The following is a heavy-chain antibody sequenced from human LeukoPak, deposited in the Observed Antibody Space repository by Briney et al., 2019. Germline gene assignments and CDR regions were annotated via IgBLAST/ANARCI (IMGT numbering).Heavy chain of an antibody. V-gene: IGHV4-39*01. CDR2: IYYSGST. J-gene: IGHJ4*02. Sequence: SETLSFTCSVSGDSISSSSHYWGWIRQPPGKGLEWIGSIYYSGSTYYNPSLKSRVTISVDTSKNNFSLKLGSVTAADTAVYYCARHVGGLTISSAKIDYWGQGTLVTVSS. CDR3: ARHVGGLTISSAKIDY. D-gene: IGHD3-16*01. CDR1: GDSISSSSHY.